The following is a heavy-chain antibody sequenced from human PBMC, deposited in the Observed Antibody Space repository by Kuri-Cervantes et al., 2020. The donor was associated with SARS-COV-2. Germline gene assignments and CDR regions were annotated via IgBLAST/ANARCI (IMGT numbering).Heavy chain of an antibody. CDR2: ISGSGSYI. V-gene: IGHV3-21*01. J-gene: IGHJ4*02. Sequence: GGSLRLSCVATGFTFSGYTMNWVRQAPGKALQWVSSISGSGSYIYYADSVKGRFTVSRDSAKSSLYLQMNSLRAEDTAVYYCARPRRGLEHIVGQFDYWGQGTLVTVSS. D-gene: IGHD2-21*01. CDR3: ARPRRGLEHIVGQFDY. CDR1: GFTFSGYT.